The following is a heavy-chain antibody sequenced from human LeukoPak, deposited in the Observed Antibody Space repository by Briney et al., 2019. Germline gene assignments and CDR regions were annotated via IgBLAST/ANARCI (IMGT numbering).Heavy chain of an antibody. D-gene: IGHD4-17*01. CDR1: GCRFISYW. CDR2: FNPVDSDA. J-gene: IGHJ3*02. Sequence: GESLKISCQGSGCRFISYWIGWVRQMPGKGLEWMGGFNPVDSDARYSPSLQDQVTISVDKSISTAYLQWSSLKASDTAMYYFAKHDGWAFDIWGQGTMVTVSS. CDR3: AKHDGWAFDI. V-gene: IGHV5-51*01.